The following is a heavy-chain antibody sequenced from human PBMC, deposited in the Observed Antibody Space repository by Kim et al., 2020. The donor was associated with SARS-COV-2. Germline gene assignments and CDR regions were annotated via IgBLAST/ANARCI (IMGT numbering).Heavy chain of an antibody. D-gene: IGHD4-17*01. V-gene: IGHV3-48*02. J-gene: IGHJ6*04. CDR3: ARDCHDYGLLYSYYYGMDV. Sequence: GRFTISRDNAKNSLYLQMNGLRDEDTAVYYCARDCHDYGLLYSYYYGMDVWGEGTTVTVSS.